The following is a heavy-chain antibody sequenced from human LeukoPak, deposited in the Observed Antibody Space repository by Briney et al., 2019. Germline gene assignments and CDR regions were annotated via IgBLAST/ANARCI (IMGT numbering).Heavy chain of an antibody. D-gene: IGHD6-19*01. CDR1: GFTFDDYV. V-gene: IGHV3-43*02. Sequence: GGSLRLSCAASGFTFDDYVMHWVRQPPGKGLEWVSLIGGNGDSTYYADSVKGRFTISRDNSKNSLYLQMNSLRSEDTAFYFCVKDIIPPHSSGSASWGQGTLVTVSS. CDR3: VKDIIPPHSSGSAS. CDR2: IGGNGDST. J-gene: IGHJ5*02.